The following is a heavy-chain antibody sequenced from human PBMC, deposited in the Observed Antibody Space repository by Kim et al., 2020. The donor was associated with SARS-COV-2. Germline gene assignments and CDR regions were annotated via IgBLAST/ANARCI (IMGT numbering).Heavy chain of an antibody. V-gene: IGHV4-61*01. CDR2: IQYSGST. CDR3: ARAGGAVGI. D-gene: IGHD1-20*01. CDR1: SGSVSSGSYS. Sequence: SETLSLSCTVSSGSVSSGSYSWCWIRQPPGKGLEWIGYIQYSGSTNYNPSLKSRVTISVDTSKNQFSLKLTSVTAADTAVYYCARAGGAVGIWGQGTLVTVSS. J-gene: IGHJ4*02.